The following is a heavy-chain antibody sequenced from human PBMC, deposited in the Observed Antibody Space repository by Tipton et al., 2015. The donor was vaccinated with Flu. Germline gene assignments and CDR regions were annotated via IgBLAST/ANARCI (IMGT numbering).Heavy chain of an antibody. CDR3: AKSIAVVVAAMVSGMDV. J-gene: IGHJ6*02. CDR1: GFSFSDYA. Sequence: AASGFSFSDYAMSWVRQAPGKGLEWVSVIRGGGGSAYYADSVKGRFTISRDNSKNTLYLQMNSLRADDTAVYHCAKSIAVVVAAMVSGMDVWGQGTTVTVSS. D-gene: IGHD2-15*01. V-gene: IGHV3-23*01. CDR2: IRGGGGSA.